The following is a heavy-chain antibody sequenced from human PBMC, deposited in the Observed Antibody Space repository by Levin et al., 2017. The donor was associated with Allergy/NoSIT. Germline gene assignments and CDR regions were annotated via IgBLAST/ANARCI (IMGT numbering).Heavy chain of an antibody. D-gene: IGHD1-26*01. CDR1: GFTFRGYG. Sequence: PGGSLRLSCAASGFTFRGYGMHWVRQAPGKGLEWVAVISYDGNKEYYADSVKGRFIISRDNSRNTLYLQMNSLRAEDTAVYYCAKEREAGATYFGYWGQGTLVTVSS. CDR3: AKEREAGATYFGY. J-gene: IGHJ4*02. V-gene: IGHV3-30*18. CDR2: ISYDGNKE.